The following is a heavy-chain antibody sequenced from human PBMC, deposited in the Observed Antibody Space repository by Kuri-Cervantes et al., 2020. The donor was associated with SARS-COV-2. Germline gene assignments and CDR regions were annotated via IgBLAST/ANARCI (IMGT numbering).Heavy chain of an antibody. CDR2: ISPTGDT. D-gene: IGHD3-16*01. CDR1: GGSFRGYY. V-gene: IGHV4-34*01. J-gene: IGHJ4*02. Sequence: SETLSLTCGFYGGSFRGYYWSWIRQPPGKGLEWIGEISPTGDTSYNPSLNSRVTISSDTSRSHFSLNLTPLTASDTAVYYCAGGLWGGGAFWGQGTLVTVSS. CDR3: AGGLWGGGAF.